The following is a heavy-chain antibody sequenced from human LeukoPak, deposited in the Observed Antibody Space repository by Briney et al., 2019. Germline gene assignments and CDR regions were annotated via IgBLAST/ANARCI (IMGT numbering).Heavy chain of an antibody. CDR2: IYHHGAT. CDR1: GGSISSNNW. V-gene: IGHV4-4*02. CDR3: ARGPSVAAHLDY. D-gene: IGHD5-12*01. Sequence: PSGTLSLTCAVSGGSISSNNWWSWVRQPPGKGLEWIGAIYHHGATNYNPSLKSRVTLSVDKSKNQFSLELTSVTAADTAVYYCARGPSVAAHLDYWGQGTLVTVSS. J-gene: IGHJ4*02.